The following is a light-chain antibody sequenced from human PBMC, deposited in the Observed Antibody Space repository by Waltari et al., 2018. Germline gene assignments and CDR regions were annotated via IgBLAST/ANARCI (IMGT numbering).Light chain of an antibody. J-gene: IGLJ3*02. CDR3: CSYAGSFTWV. CDR1: NSDVGRSNL. CDR2: DVT. V-gene: IGLV2-23*02. Sequence: QSAPTPPASVSGSPGQSITISCTGTNSDVGRSNLVSWYQQHPDKAPKLIIYDVTERPSGVSDRLSGSKSGNTASLTISGLQAEDEADYYCCSYAGSFTWVFGGGTKLTVL.